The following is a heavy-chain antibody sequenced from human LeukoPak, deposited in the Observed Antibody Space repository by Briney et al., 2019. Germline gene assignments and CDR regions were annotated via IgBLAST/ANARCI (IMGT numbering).Heavy chain of an antibody. CDR2: INHSGST. V-gene: IGHV4-34*01. CDR3: ARVGYSSSSAQNGDY. D-gene: IGHD6-6*01. CDR1: GGSLSGYY. Sequence: SETLSLTCAVYGGSLSGYYWSWNRQPPGKGLEWIGEINHSGSTNYNPSLKSRVTISVDTSKNQFSLKLSSVTAADTAVYYCARVGYSSSSAQNGDYWGQGTLVTVS. J-gene: IGHJ4*02.